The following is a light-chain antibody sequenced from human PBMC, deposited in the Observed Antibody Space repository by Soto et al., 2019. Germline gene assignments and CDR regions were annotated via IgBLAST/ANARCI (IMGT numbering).Light chain of an antibody. CDR3: QQYYSYSLT. Sequence: DIQLTQSPSSLSASVGDRVIITCRASQGISTYLAWFQQKPGKAPKSLIYGAVSLQSGVPSKFSGSASGTEFTLTISRLQPEDFATYYGQQYYSYSLTFGGGTKVEIK. V-gene: IGKV1-16*02. J-gene: IGKJ4*01. CDR1: QGISTY. CDR2: GAV.